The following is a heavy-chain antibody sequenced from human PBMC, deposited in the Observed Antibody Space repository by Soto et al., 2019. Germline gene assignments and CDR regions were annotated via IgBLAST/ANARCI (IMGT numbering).Heavy chain of an antibody. Sequence: GASVKVSCKASGYTFTGYYMHWVRQAPGQGLEWMGWINPNSGGTNYAQKFQGRVTMTRDTSISTAYMELSRLRSDDTAVYYCARDSQAVFGVVPHPYYYYHGMDVWGQGTTVTV. CDR2: INPNSGGT. J-gene: IGHJ6*02. CDR1: GYTFTGYY. V-gene: IGHV1-2*02. D-gene: IGHD3-3*01. CDR3: ARDSQAVFGVVPHPYYYYHGMDV.